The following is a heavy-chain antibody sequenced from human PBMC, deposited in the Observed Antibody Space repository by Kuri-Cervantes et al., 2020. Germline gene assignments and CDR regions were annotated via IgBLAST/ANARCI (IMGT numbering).Heavy chain of an antibody. J-gene: IGHJ5*02. D-gene: IGHD3-10*01. CDR1: GFTFSDYY. CDR2: ISSSGSTI. CDR3: ARGDMVRGVKGYWPGYNWFDP. Sequence: GESLKISCAASGFTFSDYYMSWIRQAPGKGLEWVSYISSSGSTIYYADSEKGRFTISRDNAKNSLYLQMNSLRAEDTAVYYCARGDMVRGVKGYWPGYNWFDPWGQGTLVTVSS. V-gene: IGHV3-11*01.